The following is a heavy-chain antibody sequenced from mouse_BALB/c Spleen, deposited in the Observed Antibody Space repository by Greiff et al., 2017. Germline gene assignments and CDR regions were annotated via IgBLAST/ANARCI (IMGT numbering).Heavy chain of an antibody. CDR3: ARYGNYVGYAMDY. D-gene: IGHD2-10*02. V-gene: IGHV2-6-7*01. CDR2: IWGDGST. Sequence: QVQLKESGPGLVAPSQSLSITCTVSGFSLTGYGVNWVRQPPGKGLEWLGMIWGDGSTDYNSALKSRLSISKDNSKSQVFLKMNSLQTDDTARYYCARYGNYVGYAMDYWGQGTSVTVSS. CDR1: GFSLTGYG. J-gene: IGHJ4*01.